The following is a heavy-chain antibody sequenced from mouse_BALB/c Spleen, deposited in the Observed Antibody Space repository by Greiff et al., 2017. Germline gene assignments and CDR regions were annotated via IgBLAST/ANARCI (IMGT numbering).Heavy chain of an antibody. CDR1: GYSITSDYA. D-gene: IGHD2-1*01. V-gene: IGHV3-2*02. CDR2: ISYSGST. CDR3: ARLGGNYLYYAMDY. J-gene: IGHJ4*01. Sequence: EVQLQQSGPGLVKPSQSLSLTCTVTGYSITSDYAWNWIRQFPGNKLEWMGYISYSGSTSYNPSLKSRISITRDTSKNQFFLQLNSVTTEDTATYYCARLGGNYLYYAMDYWGQGTSVTVSS.